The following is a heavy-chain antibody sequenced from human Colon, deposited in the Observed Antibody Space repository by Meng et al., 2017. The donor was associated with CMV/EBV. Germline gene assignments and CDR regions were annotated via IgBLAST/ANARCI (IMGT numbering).Heavy chain of an antibody. Sequence: WESLTLSCAVSGFTFNIYDIHWVRQAPGKGLEWVAVMRFHGSNEYYADSVKRRFSVSRDHSKSTLYLQMTSLKPEDTAVYVCAKDLECDSSGWSSDYWGQGTLVTVSS. J-gene: IGHJ4*02. CDR1: GFTFNIYD. CDR2: MRFHGSNE. CDR3: AKDLECDSSGWSSDY. V-gene: IGHV3-30*02. D-gene: IGHD6-19*01.